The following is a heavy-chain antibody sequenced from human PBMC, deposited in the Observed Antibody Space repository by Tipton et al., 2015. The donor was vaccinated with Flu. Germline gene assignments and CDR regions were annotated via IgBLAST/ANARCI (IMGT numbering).Heavy chain of an antibody. J-gene: IGHJ4*02. D-gene: IGHD3-10*01. Sequence: QLVQSGAEVKKPGASVKVSCKASGYTFTGYYMHWVRQAPGQGLEWMGWINPNSGGTNYAQKFQGRVTMTRDTSISTAYMELSRLRSDDTAVYYCARRTNYYGSGSYYFDYWGQGTLVTVSS. CDR3: ARRTNYYGSGSYYFDY. CDR1: GYTFTGYY. CDR2: INPNSGGT. V-gene: IGHV1-2*02.